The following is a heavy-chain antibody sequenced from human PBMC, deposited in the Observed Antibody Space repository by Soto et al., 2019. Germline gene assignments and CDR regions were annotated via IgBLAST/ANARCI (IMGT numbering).Heavy chain of an antibody. D-gene: IGHD6-25*01. CDR1: QYNFTNYC. J-gene: IGHJ6*01. Sequence: ASVKVSCKASQYNFTNYCIHWVRQAPGQGLEWMGIINPRGGRTNYAQRFQGRVSMTRDTSTSTVYMELSSLRSEDTAVYYCARALYDTDSLPVGAEARYYTMEVLGLGTTVIVS. CDR3: ARALYDTDSLPVGAEARYYTMEV. CDR2: INPRGGRT. V-gene: IGHV1-46*01.